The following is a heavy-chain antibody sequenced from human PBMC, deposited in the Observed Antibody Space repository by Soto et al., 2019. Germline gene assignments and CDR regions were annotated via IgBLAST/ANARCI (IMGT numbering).Heavy chain of an antibody. Sequence: ASVKVSCKASGFTFTSSAVQWVRQARGQRLEWIGWIVVGSGNTNYAQKFQERVTITRDMSTSTAYMELSSLRSEDTAVYYCAAVAEYYYDSSGYHTGPPIGRYWGEGPLVTVSS. CDR1: GFTFTSSA. CDR3: AAVAEYYYDSSGYHTGPPIGRY. V-gene: IGHV1-58*01. D-gene: IGHD3-22*01. J-gene: IGHJ4*02. CDR2: IVVGSGNT.